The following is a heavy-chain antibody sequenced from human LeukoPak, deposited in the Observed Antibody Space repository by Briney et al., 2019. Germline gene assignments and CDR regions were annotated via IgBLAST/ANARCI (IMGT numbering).Heavy chain of an antibody. D-gene: IGHD2-8*02. CDR3: AKLWMGGGVFDI. CDR2: ISGSGGST. Sequence: AGGSLRLSCAASGFTFSSYAMSWVRQAPGKGLEWVSVISGSGGSTYYADSVKGRFTISRDNSKNTLYLQMNSLRAEDTAVYYCAKLWMGGGVFDIWGQGTMVTVSS. CDR1: GFTFSSYA. J-gene: IGHJ3*02. V-gene: IGHV3-23*01.